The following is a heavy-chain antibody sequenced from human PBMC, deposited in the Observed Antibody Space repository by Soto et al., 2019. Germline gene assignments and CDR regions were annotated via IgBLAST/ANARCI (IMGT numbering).Heavy chain of an antibody. J-gene: IGHJ5*02. CDR2: ISGSGGST. V-gene: IGHV3-23*01. CDR1: GFTFSSYA. Sequence: RRLSCAASGFTFSSYAMSWVRQAPGKGLEWVSAISGSGGSTYYADSVKGRFTISRDNSKNTLYLQMNSLRAEDTAVYYCAKLGQQPLFSEYNWFDPWGQGTLVTVSS. D-gene: IGHD6-13*01. CDR3: AKLGQQPLFSEYNWFDP.